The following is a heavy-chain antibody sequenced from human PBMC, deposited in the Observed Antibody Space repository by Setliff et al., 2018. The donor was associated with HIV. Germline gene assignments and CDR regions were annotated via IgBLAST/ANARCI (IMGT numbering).Heavy chain of an antibody. CDR2: IFRAGNA. CDR3: AREQYHFVVDYYYYYGMDV. CDR1: GYSISSGYY. D-gene: IGHD2-15*01. Sequence: SETLSLTCAVSGYSISSGYYWGWIRQTPGKGLEWIGRIFRAGNATYSPSLKSRATMSIDASQNQFSLKLKHVTAADTAVYYCAREQYHFVVDYYYYYGMDVWGQGNTVTVSS. J-gene: IGHJ6*02. V-gene: IGHV4-38-2*02.